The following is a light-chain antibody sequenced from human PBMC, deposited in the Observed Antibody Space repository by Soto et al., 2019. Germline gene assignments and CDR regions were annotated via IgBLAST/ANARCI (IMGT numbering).Light chain of an antibody. CDR3: QQYESLPLT. Sequence: DIQMTQSPSSLSASVGYRVTITCQASQDINKNLIWYQQKPGKAPKLLIYDASDLETGVPSRFSGSGSGTGFTFTISSLQPEDFATYYCQQYESLPLTFGQGTRLAIK. CDR2: DAS. V-gene: IGKV1-33*01. J-gene: IGKJ5*01. CDR1: QDINKN.